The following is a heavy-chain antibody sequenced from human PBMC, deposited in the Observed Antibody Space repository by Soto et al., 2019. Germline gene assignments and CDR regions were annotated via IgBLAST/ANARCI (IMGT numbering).Heavy chain of an antibody. CDR1: GYTFISYN. J-gene: IGHJ5*02. CDR3: ARETEDWFDP. CDR2: INPRSGST. Sequence: ASVKVSCKASGYTFISYNIHWVRQAPGQGLEWMGIINPRSGSTTFAQNFQGRVTVTGDTSTSTVYMELSSLRSEDTAVYFCARETEDWFDPWGQGTLVTVS. V-gene: IGHV1-46*01.